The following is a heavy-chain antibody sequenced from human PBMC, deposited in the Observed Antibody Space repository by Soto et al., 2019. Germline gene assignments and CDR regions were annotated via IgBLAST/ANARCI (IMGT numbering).Heavy chain of an antibody. V-gene: IGHV4-34*01. CDR3: ARCRYNWNDPRYYHYYYGMDV. Sequence: PSETLSLTCAVYGGSFSGYYWSWIRQPPGKGLGWIGEINHSGSTNYNPSLKSRVTISVDTSKNQFSLKLSSVTAADTAVYYCARCRYNWNDPRYYHYYYGMDVWGQGTTVTVSS. CDR2: INHSGST. CDR1: GGSFSGYY. D-gene: IGHD1-20*01. J-gene: IGHJ6*02.